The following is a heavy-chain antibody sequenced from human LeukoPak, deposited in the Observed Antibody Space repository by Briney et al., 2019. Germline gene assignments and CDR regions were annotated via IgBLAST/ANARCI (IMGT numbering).Heavy chain of an antibody. J-gene: IGHJ1*01. V-gene: IGHV4-30-2*01. D-gene: IGHD5-18*01. CDR3: ARQDSYGFFQH. Sequence: SETLSLTCTVSGGSISSDGYYWSWLRQPPGKGLEWIGYISHSGDTFYSPSLKSRVTISEDRSKNQFSLKLSSVTAADTAVYYCARQDSYGFFQHWGQGTLVTVSS. CDR2: ISHSGDT. CDR1: GGSISSDGYY.